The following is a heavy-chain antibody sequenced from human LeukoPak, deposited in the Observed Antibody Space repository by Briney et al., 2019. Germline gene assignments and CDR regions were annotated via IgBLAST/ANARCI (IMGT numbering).Heavy chain of an antibody. Sequence: GGSLRLSCAASGFTFSNYWMTWVRQAPGKGLEWVANINKDGSDKYYVDSVKGRFTISKDNAKSSLYLQMKSLRAEDTAVYFCARGSYGGSYYIADYWGQGTLVTVSS. J-gene: IGHJ4*02. CDR2: INKDGSDK. V-gene: IGHV3-7*01. D-gene: IGHD1-26*01. CDR3: ARGSYGGSYYIADY. CDR1: GFTFSNYW.